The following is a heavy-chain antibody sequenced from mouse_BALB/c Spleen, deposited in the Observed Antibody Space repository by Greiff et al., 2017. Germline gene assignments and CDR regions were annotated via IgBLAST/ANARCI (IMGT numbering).Heavy chain of an antibody. CDR2: IWSGGST. J-gene: IGHJ4*01. CDR1: GSSLPGYG. V-gene: IGHV2-4-1*01. Sequence: QVQLKQSGPGLVQPSQGLSITGPVPGSSLPGYGVPGVRQSPGKGLEWLGGIWSGGSTDYNAAFISRLSISKDNSKSQVFFKMNSLQADDTAIYYCARKDWDEDAMDYWGQGTSVTVSS. D-gene: IGHD4-1*01. CDR3: ARKDWDEDAMDY.